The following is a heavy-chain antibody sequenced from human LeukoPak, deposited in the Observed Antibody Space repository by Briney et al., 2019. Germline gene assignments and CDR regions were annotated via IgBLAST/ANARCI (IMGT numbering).Heavy chain of an antibody. J-gene: IGHJ4*02. Sequence: RGSLILSCAASGFTFSKYSMNWVRQAPGKGLEWVSCISSSGSDIYYADSVKGRFTVSRDNGNNLLYLQMNSLRADDTAVYYCASLHDIVVIPDATIDYWGQGALVTVSS. D-gene: IGHD2-2*01. V-gene: IGHV3-21*01. CDR1: GFTFSKYS. CDR2: ISSSGSDI. CDR3: ASLHDIVVIPDATIDY.